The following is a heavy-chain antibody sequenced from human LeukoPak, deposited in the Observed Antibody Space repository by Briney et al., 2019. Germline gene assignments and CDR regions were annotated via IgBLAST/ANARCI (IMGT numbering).Heavy chain of an antibody. D-gene: IGHD3-22*01. CDR2: ISSSSSYI. Sequence: GGSLRLSCAASGFIFSDYYMSWIRQAPGKGLEWVSSISSSSSYIYYADSVKGRFTISRDNAKNSLYLQMNSLRAEDTAVYYCARVEGGYDSSGYYYYFDYWGQGTLVTVSS. V-gene: IGHV3-11*06. CDR3: ARVEGGYDSSGYYYYFDY. CDR1: GFIFSDYY. J-gene: IGHJ4*02.